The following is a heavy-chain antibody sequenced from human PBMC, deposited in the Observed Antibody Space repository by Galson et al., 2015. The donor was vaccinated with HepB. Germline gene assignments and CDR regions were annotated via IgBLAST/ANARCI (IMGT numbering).Heavy chain of an antibody. J-gene: IGHJ4*02. CDR1: GFIFNGYS. D-gene: IGHD2-2*01. CDR3: ARASYCSSSSCYLGY. Sequence: SLRLSCAASGFIFNGYSMHWVRQAPGKGLEWVASVTSNSVYTYYADSVKGRFTISRDNAKNTLSLQMNSLSAEDTGVYYCARASYCSSSSCYLGYWGQGALVTVSS. CDR2: VTSNSVYT. V-gene: IGHV3-21*01.